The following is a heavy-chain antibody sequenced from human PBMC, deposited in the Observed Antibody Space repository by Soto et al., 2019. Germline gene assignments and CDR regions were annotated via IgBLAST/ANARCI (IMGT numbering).Heavy chain of an antibody. J-gene: IGHJ4*02. CDR1: GFTFSSYA. CDR3: ARDGSSWYEIHFDY. CDR2: ISYDGSNK. D-gene: IGHD6-13*01. V-gene: IGHV3-30-3*01. Sequence: QVQLVESGGGVAQPGRSLRLSCAASGFTFSSYAMHWVRQAPGKGLEWVAVISYDGSNKYYADSVKGRFTISRDNSKNTLYLQMNSLRAEDTAVYYCARDGSSWYEIHFDYWGQGTLVTVSS.